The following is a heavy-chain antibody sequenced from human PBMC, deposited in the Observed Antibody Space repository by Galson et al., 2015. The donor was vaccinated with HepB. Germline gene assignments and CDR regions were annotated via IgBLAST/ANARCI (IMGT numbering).Heavy chain of an antibody. V-gene: IGHV4-39*01. J-gene: IGHJ4*02. Sequence: ETLSLTCIVSGGSISSDSYFWGWIRPPPGKGLEWIGSISYRGSTYYNPSPKSRVTMSVGTSKNQFSLKLGSVTAADTAVYYCARHPNYFDTTGYYYGFAYWGQGTLVTVSS. CDR2: ISYRGST. CDR1: GGSISSDSYF. CDR3: ARHPNYFDTTGYYYGFAY. D-gene: IGHD3-22*01.